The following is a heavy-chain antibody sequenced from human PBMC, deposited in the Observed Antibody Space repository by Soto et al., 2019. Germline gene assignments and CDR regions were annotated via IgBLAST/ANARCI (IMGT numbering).Heavy chain of an antibody. CDR3: ARGGSTATAGGQRGYFDY. CDR1: GFIFSAYG. D-gene: IGHD6-13*01. V-gene: IGHV3-30*03. J-gene: IGHJ4*02. CDR2: ISNDGSNI. Sequence: QELLVESGGGVVQPGRSLRLSCAVSGFIFSAYGMHWVRQAPGKGLEWVAVISNDGSNIYYTDSVKGRFTNSRDNPKNTLHLQMNSLRPVDTAVYYCARGGSTATAGGQRGYFDYWGQGTRVTVSS.